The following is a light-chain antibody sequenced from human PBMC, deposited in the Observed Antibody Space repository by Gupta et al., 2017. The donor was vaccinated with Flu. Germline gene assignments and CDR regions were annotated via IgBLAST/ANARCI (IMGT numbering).Light chain of an antibody. V-gene: IGLV2-14*01. J-gene: IGLJ1*01. CDR1: TSDVGANNY. Sequence: QSALTQPASVSGSPGQSIAISCTGTTSDVGANNYVSWYQQHPGKAPKVMIYGVNHRPSGVSDRFSGSKYGNTASLTISGLKAEDEADYYCSSYRSSSTSFFFGTGTKVTVL. CDR2: GVN. CDR3: SSYRSSSTSFF.